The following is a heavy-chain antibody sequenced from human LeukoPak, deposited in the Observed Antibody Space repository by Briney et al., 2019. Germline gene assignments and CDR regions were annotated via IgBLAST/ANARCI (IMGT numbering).Heavy chain of an antibody. D-gene: IGHD6-13*01. CDR3: AAAGAARDQPHF. Sequence: GGSLRLSCAASGLTFSDYYMNWIRQAPGKGLEWVAYISAGSNYIDYIGSVKGRFTISRDNAKSSVYLQMNSLRVEDTAVYYCAAAGAARDQPHFWGQGSLVTVSS. J-gene: IGHJ4*02. V-gene: IGHV3-11*03. CDR2: ISAGSNYI. CDR1: GLTFSDYY.